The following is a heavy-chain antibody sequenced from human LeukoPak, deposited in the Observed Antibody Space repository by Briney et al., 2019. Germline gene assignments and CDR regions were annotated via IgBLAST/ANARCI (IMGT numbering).Heavy chain of an antibody. V-gene: IGHV4-34*01. CDR2: INHSGST. CDR3: ATSPATSRNY. D-gene: IGHD2-15*01. J-gene: IGHJ4*02. CDR1: GGSSRGYY. Sequence: SETLSLTCAVYGGSSRGYYWSWIRRPPGKGLEWIGEINHSGSTTYNPSLKSRVTISVDTSKNQFSLKRSSVTAADTAVYYCATSPATSRNYWGEGTLVTISS.